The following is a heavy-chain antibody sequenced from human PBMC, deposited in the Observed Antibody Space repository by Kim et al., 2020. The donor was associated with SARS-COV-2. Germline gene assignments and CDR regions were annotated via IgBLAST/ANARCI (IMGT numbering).Heavy chain of an antibody. V-gene: IGHV3-73*01. D-gene: IGHD1-26*01. J-gene: IGHJ4*02. CDR2: IRSKANSYAT. CDR1: GFTFSGSA. CDR3: WCPAPYSGSYQAPFDY. Sequence: GGSLRLSCAASGFTFSGSAMHWVRQASGKGLEWVGRIRSKANSYATAYAASVKGRFTISRDDSKNTAYLQMNSLKTEDTAVYYCWCPAPYSGSYQAPFDYWGQGTLVTVSS.